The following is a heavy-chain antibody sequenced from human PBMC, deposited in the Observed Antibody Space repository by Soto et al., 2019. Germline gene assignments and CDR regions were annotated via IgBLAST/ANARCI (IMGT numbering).Heavy chain of an antibody. D-gene: IGHD1-7*01. V-gene: IGHV1-3*04. CDR1: GYTLAKYA. CDR3: ASKGASHWNYAGMGG. Sequence: ASVKVSFNTSGYTLAKYAIHWVRQSPGQRPEWMGWIYIYDGSTQSSQRFQGRVTITRDTSASTAYMELSGLRSEDTAVYYCASKGASHWNYAGMGGWGQGTKVTVSS. J-gene: IGHJ6*02. CDR2: IYIYDGST.